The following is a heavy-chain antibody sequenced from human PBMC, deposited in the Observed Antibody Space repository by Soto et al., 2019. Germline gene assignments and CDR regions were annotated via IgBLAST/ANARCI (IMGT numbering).Heavy chain of an antibody. CDR2: INPSGGST. J-gene: IGHJ6*02. Sequence: ASVKVCCKASGYTFNSYYMHLVRQAPGQGLEWMGIINPSGGSTSYAQKFQGRVTMARDTSTSTVYMELSSLRSEDTAVYYCASHLTGSNYGQGRHGYYYYGMDVWGQGTTVTVPS. CDR3: ASHLTGSNYGQGRHGYYYYGMDV. D-gene: IGHD4-4*01. V-gene: IGHV1-46*02. CDR1: GYTFNSYY.